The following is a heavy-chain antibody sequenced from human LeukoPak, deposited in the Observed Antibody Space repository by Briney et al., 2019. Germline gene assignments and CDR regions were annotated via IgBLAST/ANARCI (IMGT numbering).Heavy chain of an antibody. CDR2: IYYSGST. J-gene: IGHJ4*02. D-gene: IGHD4-11*01. CDR3: ARLHPVSPDY. Sequence: TSETLSLTCTVSGGSISSSSYYWGWIRQPPGKGLEWIGSIYYSGSTYYNPSLKSRVTISVDTSKNQFSLKLSSVTAADTAVYYCARLHPVSPDYWGQGTLVTVSS. CDR1: GGSISSSSYY. V-gene: IGHV4-39*01.